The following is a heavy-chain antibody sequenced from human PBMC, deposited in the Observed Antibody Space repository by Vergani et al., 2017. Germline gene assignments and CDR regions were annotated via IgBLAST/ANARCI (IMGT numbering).Heavy chain of an antibody. V-gene: IGHV3-23*01. J-gene: IGHJ4*02. CDR3: AKGRGSSWFRFDY. Sequence: EVQLLESGGGLVQPGGSLRLSCAASGFTLSSYAMSWVRQAPGEGWEWVSAISGSGGSTYYADSVKGRVTISRDKSKNTLYLQMNSLRAEDTAVYYCAKGRGSSWFRFDYWGQGTLVTVSS. CDR1: GFTLSSYA. CDR2: ISGSGGST. D-gene: IGHD6-13*01.